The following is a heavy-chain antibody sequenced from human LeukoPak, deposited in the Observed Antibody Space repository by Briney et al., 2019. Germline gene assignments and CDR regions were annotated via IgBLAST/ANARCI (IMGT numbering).Heavy chain of an antibody. CDR1: GFTFSSYS. V-gene: IGHV3-48*01. CDR3: AKHVRTNVWFFDS. D-gene: IGHD3-9*01. Sequence: GGSLRLSCAASGFTFSSYSMNWVRQAPGKGLEWVSYISSSSSTIYYADSVKGRFTISRDNAKNSLYLQMNSLRAEDTAVYYCAKHVRTNVWFFDSWGQGTLVTVSS. J-gene: IGHJ4*02. CDR2: ISSSSSTI.